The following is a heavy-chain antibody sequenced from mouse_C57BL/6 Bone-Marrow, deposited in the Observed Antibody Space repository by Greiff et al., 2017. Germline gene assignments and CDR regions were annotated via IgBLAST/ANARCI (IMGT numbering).Heavy chain of an antibody. D-gene: IGHD2-3*01. CDR1: GYTFTDYE. CDR2: IDPETGGT. J-gene: IGHJ4*01. V-gene: IGHV1-15*01. Sequence: VQLQQSGAEPVRPGASVTLSCKASGYTFTDYEMHWVKQTPVHGLEWIGAIDPETGGTAYNQKFKGKAILTADKSSSTAYMELRSLTSEDSAVYYCTRGDLYDGYYDYAMDYWGQGTSVTVSS. CDR3: TRGDLYDGYYDYAMDY.